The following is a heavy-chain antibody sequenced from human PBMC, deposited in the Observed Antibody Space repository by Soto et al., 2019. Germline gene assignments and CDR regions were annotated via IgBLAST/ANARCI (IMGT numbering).Heavy chain of an antibody. V-gene: IGHV5-10-1*01. CDR2: IDPSDSYT. D-gene: IGHD3-10*01. J-gene: IGHJ6*02. CDR1: GYSFTSYW. Sequence: GESLKISCKGSGYSFTSYWTSWVRQMPGKGLEWMGRIDPSDSYTNYSPSFQGHVTISADKSISTAYLQWSSLKASDTAMYYCARGFNYYYYYGMDVWGQGTTVTVSS. CDR3: ARGFNYYYYYGMDV.